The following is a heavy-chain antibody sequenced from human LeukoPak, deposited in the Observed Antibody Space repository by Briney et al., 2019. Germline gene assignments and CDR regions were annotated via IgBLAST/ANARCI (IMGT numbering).Heavy chain of an antibody. Sequence: EASVKVSCKASGYTFTGYYMLWVRQAPGQGLEWMGWINPNSGGTNYAQKFQGRVTMTRDTSISTAYMELSRLRSDDTAVYYCARDPDMSSYGLVSWFDPWGQATLVTVSS. CDR1: GYTFTGYY. J-gene: IGHJ5*02. D-gene: IGHD5-18*01. V-gene: IGHV1-2*02. CDR2: INPNSGGT. CDR3: ARDPDMSSYGLVSWFDP.